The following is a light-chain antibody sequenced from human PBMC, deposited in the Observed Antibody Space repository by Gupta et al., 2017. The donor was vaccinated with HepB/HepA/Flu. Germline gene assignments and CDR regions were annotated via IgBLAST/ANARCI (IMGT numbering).Light chain of an antibody. Sequence: NFMLTPPHSVSDSTGKTVTISCTRSSGSIASNYVQWYQQRPGSAPTTVIYEDNQRPSGVPDRFSGSIDSSSNSASLTISGLKTEDEADYYCQSYDSSTHVVFGGGTKLTVL. CDR1: SGSIASNY. J-gene: IGLJ2*01. CDR2: EDN. V-gene: IGLV6-57*03. CDR3: QSYDSSTHVV.